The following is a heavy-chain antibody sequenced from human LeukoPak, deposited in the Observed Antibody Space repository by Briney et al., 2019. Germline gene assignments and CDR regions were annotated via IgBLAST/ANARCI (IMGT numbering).Heavy chain of an antibody. J-gene: IGHJ4*02. Sequence: GRSLRLSCAASGFTFSSYGMHWVRQAPGKGLEWVAVIWYDGSDKYYADSVKGRFTISRDNSKNTLYLQMNSLRAEDTAVYYCAKTKGIAVAGTYYFDYWGQGTLVTVSS. CDR2: IWYDGSDK. CDR3: AKTKGIAVAGTYYFDY. V-gene: IGHV3-33*06. CDR1: GFTFSSYG. D-gene: IGHD6-19*01.